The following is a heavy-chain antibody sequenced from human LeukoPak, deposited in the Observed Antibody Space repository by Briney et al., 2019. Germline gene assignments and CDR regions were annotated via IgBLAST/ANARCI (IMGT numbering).Heavy chain of an antibody. D-gene: IGHD6-13*01. CDR2: IYPGDSDT. CDR3: ARRVHSSNWYDRDAFHI. J-gene: IGHJ3*02. CDR1: GYSFTSYW. Sequence: GESLKISCKGSGYSFTSYWIGWVRQMPGKGLEWMGIIYPGDSDTRYSPSFQGQVTISADKSISTAYLQWSSLKASDTAMYYCARRVHSSNWYDRDAFHIWGQGTMVTVSS. V-gene: IGHV5-51*01.